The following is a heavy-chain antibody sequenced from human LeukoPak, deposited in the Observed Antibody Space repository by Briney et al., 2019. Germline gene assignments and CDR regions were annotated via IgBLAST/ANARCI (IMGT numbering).Heavy chain of an antibody. CDR3: ARDPGGDFWSGYSDY. CDR1: GLTFSGYT. V-gene: IGHV3-21*01. D-gene: IGHD3-3*01. J-gene: IGHJ4*02. Sequence: GGSLRLFCAASGLTFSGYTMSWVRQAPGKGLEWVSSISSSSSYIYYADSVKRRFTISRDNAKNSLYLQMNSLRAEDTAVYYCARDPGGDFWSGYSDYWGQGTLVTVSS. CDR2: ISSSSSYI.